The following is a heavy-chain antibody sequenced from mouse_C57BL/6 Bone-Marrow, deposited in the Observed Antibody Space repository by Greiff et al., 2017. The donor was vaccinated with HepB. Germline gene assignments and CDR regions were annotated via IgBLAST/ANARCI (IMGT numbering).Heavy chain of an antibody. V-gene: IGHV1-50*01. CDR1: GEKGNSYW. CDR2: MDPSDSYT. D-gene: IGHD5-1-1*01. J-gene: IGHJ2*01. Sequence: QQPGAERGKTGEGGKRYCKDAGEKGNSYWRKGGKQRQGQGLEGMGEMDPSDSYTNYNQKFKGKATLTVDTSSSTAYMQLSSLTSEDSAVYYCAIYRGFDYWGQGTTLTVSS. CDR3: AIYRGFDY.